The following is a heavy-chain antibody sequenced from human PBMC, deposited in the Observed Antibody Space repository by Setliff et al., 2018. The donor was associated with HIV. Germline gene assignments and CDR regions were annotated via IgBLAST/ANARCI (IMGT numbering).Heavy chain of an antibody. CDR2: ITSRSADI. Sequence: PGGSLRLSCAASGFTFSTFSMSWVRQAPGKGLEWVSSITSRSADIYYAGSVRGRFTISRDNARNSLLLQMNSLRADDTAVYYCARVRPLGYCSTGACPPDYWGQGTLVTVSS. CDR3: ARVRPLGYCSTGACPPDY. CDR1: GFTFSTFS. J-gene: IGHJ4*02. V-gene: IGHV3-21*01. D-gene: IGHD2-8*01.